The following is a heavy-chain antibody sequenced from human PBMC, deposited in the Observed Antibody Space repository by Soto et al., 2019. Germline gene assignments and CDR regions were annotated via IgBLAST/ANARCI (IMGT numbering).Heavy chain of an antibody. Sequence: EVQLVESGGGLVKPGGSLRLSCAASGFTFSSYSMNWVRHAPGKGLEWVSSISSSSSYIYYADSVKSRFTISRDNAKNSLYLQMNSLRAEDTAVYYCARAPYYYDSRGYWAYWGQGTLVTVSS. CDR2: ISSSSSYI. D-gene: IGHD3-22*01. V-gene: IGHV3-21*01. CDR3: ARAPYYYDSRGYWAY. J-gene: IGHJ4*02. CDR1: GFTFSSYS.